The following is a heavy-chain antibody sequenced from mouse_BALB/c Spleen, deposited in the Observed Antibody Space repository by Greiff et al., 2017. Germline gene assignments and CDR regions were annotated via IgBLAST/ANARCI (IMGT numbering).Heavy chain of an antibody. CDR1: GYSFTSYY. Sequence: EVQLQQSGPELMKPGASVKISCKASGYSFTSYYMHWVKQSHGKSLEWIGYIDPFNGGTSYNQKFKGKATLTVDKSSSTAYMHLSSLTSEDSAVYYCARWDYGNYDAMDYWGQGTSVTVSS. V-gene: IGHV1-28*01. CDR2: IDPFNGGT. J-gene: IGHJ4*01. CDR3: ARWDYGNYDAMDY. D-gene: IGHD2-1*01.